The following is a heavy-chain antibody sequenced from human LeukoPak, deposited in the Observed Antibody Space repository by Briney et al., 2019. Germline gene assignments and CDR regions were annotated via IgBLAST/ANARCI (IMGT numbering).Heavy chain of an antibody. D-gene: IGHD3-10*01. CDR2: INAGNGNT. CDR3: ATDGSDY. V-gene: IGHV1-3*01. CDR1: GYTFTSYA. Sequence: ASVKVSCKASGYTFTSYAMHWVRQAPGQRLEWMGWINAGNGNTKYSQKFQGRVTMTEDTSTDTAYMELSSLRSEDTAVYYCATDGSDYWGQGTLVTVSS. J-gene: IGHJ4*02.